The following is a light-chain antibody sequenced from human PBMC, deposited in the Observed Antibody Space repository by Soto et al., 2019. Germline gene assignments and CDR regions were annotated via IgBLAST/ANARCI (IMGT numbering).Light chain of an antibody. V-gene: IGKV3-15*01. CDR1: QSVGSN. CDR3: QQEKAGLGT. CDR2: GAS. J-gene: IGKJ1*01. Sequence: EIVMTQSPATLSLSPGDRATLSCRASQSVGSNLAWYQQTPGQPPRLLIYGASSSATGIPARFSGSGSGSEFPLAIGSLRREDVAVFFCQQEKAGLGTFAQGPKV.